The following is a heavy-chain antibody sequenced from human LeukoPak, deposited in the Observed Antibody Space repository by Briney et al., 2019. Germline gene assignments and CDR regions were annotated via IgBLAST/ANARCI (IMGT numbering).Heavy chain of an antibody. CDR1: GGSISSYY. V-gene: IGHV4-59*01. CDR2: IYYSGST. D-gene: IGHD1-26*01. CDR3: ARDFFGGSYLGY. J-gene: IGHJ4*02. Sequence: PSETLSLTCTVSGGSISSYYWSWIRQPPGKGLEWIGYIYYSGSTNYNPSLKSRVTISVDTSKNQFSLKLSSVTAADTAVYYCARDFFGGSYLGYWGQGTLVTVSS.